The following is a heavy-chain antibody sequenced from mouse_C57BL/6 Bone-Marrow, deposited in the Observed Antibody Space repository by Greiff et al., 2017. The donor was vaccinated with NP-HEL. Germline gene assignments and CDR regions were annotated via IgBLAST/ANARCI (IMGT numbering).Heavy chain of an antibody. V-gene: IGHV1-81*01. J-gene: IGHJ3*01. CDR2: IYPRSGNT. D-gene: IGHD2-4*01. Sequence: QVQLQQSGAELARPGASVKLSCKASGYTFTSYGISWVKQRTGQGLEWIGEIYPRSGNTYYNEKFKGKATLTADKSSITAYMELRSLTSEDSAVYFCAYDYDRAFAYWGQGTLVTVSA. CDR3: AYDYDRAFAY. CDR1: GYTFTSYG.